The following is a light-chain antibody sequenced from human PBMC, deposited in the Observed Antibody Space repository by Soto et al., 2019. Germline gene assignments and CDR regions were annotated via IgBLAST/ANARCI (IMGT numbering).Light chain of an antibody. CDR2: GAS. V-gene: IGKV3-20*01. CDR3: QQYDTSPRT. Sequence: EIVLTQSPGTLSLSPGERATLSCRASQSVSRSFLAWYQQKPGQAPRLLIYGASSRATGIPDRFSGSGSGTDFTLTISRLEPEDSALYYFQQYDTSPRTLGQGTNLEI. CDR1: QSVSRSF. J-gene: IGKJ2*01.